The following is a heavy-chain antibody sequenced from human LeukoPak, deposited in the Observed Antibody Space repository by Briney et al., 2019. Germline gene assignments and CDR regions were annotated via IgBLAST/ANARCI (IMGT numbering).Heavy chain of an antibody. Sequence: SGTLSLTCTVSGGSINTSHYFWGWIRQPPGKGLEWIGSIYYTGSTYYNPSLKSRVTMSIDTSKNQFSLKLSSVTAADTAVYYCARQGTMTAFNYWGQGTLVTVSS. CDR3: ARQGTMTAFNY. CDR1: GGSINTSHYF. V-gene: IGHV4-39*01. J-gene: IGHJ4*02. CDR2: IYYTGST. D-gene: IGHD4-17*01.